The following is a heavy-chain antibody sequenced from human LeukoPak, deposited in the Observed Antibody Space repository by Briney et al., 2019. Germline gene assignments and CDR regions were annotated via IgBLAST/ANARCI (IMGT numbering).Heavy chain of an antibody. Sequence: GGSLRLSCAASGFTFSSYAMSWVRQAPGKGLEWVGRIKSKTDGGTTDYAAPVKGRFTISRDDSKNTLYLQMNSLKTEDTAVYYCTTDYNDYYFDYWGQGTLVTVSS. CDR1: GFTFSSYA. CDR3: TTDYNDYYFDY. D-gene: IGHD3-16*01. CDR2: IKSKTDGGTT. V-gene: IGHV3-15*01. J-gene: IGHJ4*02.